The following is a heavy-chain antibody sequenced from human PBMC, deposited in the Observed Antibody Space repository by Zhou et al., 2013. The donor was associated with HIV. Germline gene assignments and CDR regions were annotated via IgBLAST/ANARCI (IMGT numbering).Heavy chain of an antibody. CDR2: INPKSGDT. CDR1: GYPFTGYF. CDR3: AGAFLLWCGDYYDPFDI. D-gene: IGHD3-10*01. Sequence: QAQLVQSGAEVKKPGASVKVSCKASGYPFTGYFVHWVRQAPGQGLEWLGWINPKSGDTNFAQRFHGRLTATRDTSINTAYMELSRLRSDDTAMYYCAGAFLLWCGDYYDPFDIWGQGTMVIVSS. J-gene: IGHJ3*02. V-gene: IGHV1-2*02.